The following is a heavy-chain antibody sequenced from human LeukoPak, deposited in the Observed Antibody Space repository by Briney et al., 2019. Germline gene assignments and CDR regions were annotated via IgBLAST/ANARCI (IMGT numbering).Heavy chain of an antibody. V-gene: IGHV3-21*01. J-gene: IGHJ4*02. CDR1: GFTFSSYS. Sequence: PGGSLTLSCAASGFTFSSYSMHWLRPAPGKGRAWVPSISSRRSYIYYADSVKGRFTISRDNAKNSLYLQMNSLRAEDTAVYYCARDQADIVVVPASFFDYWGQGTLVTVSS. CDR2: ISSRRSYI. D-gene: IGHD2-2*01. CDR3: ARDQADIVVVPASFFDY.